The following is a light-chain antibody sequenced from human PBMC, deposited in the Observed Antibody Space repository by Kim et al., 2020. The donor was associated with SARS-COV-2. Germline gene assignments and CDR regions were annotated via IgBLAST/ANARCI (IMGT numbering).Light chain of an antibody. J-gene: IGLJ1*01. CDR2: QDS. Sequence: VSPGQTTSITCSGDKLGDKYACWYQQKPGQSPVLVIYQDSKRPSGIPERFSGSNSGNTATLTISGTQAMDEADYYCQAWDSSTAVFGTGTKVTVL. CDR3: QAWDSSTAV. V-gene: IGLV3-1*01. CDR1: KLGDKY.